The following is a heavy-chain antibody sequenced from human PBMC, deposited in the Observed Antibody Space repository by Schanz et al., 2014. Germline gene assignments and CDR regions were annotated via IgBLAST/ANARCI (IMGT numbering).Heavy chain of an antibody. CDR2: ITRSGGGT. J-gene: IGHJ4*02. CDR1: GFTFSSYA. D-gene: IGHD3-9*01. Sequence: VQLVESGGYLVQPGGSLRLSCSASGFTFSSYAMHWVRQASGKGLEYVSAITRSGGGTYYSDSVKGRFTISRDNSKNTLYLQMNSLRAEDTAVYYCAKQIHDDILTVTRNWGQGTLVTVSS. CDR3: AKQIHDDILTVTRN. V-gene: IGHV3-64*04.